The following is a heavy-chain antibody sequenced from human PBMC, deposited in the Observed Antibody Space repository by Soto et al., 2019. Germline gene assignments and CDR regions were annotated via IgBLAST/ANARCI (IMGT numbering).Heavy chain of an antibody. CDR1: GGTFSSYA. Sequence: GASVKVSCKASGGTFSSYAISWVRQAPGQGLEWMGGIIPIFGTANYAQKFQGRVTITADESTSTAYMELSSLRSEDTAVYYCASLKAYDSWSGYYIFECCRQGSLGAVSS. CDR2: IIPIFGTA. V-gene: IGHV1-69*13. J-gene: IGHJ4*02. CDR3: ASLKAYDSWSGYYIFEC. D-gene: IGHD3-3*01.